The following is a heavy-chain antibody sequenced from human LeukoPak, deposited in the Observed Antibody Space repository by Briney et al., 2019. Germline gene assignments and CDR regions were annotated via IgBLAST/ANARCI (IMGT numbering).Heavy chain of an antibody. CDR1: GGSISSYY. D-gene: IGHD4-11*01. J-gene: IGHJ4*02. CDR2: IYYSGST. CDR3: ARVKDSNYVVAFDY. Sequence: SETLSLTCTVSGGSISSYYWSWIRQPPGKGLEWIGYIYYSGSTNYNPSLKSRVTISVDTSKNQFSLKLSSVTAADTAVYYCARVKDSNYVVAFDYWGQGTLVTVSS. V-gene: IGHV4-59*01.